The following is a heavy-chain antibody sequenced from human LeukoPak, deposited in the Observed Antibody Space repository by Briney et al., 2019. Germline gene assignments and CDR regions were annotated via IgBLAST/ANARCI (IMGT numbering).Heavy chain of an antibody. CDR3: ARGPTYYYDSSGYYGFDY. V-gene: IGHV4-34*01. J-gene: IGHJ4*02. CDR2: INHSGST. CDR1: GGSFSGYY. D-gene: IGHD3-22*01. Sequence: SETLSLTCAVYGGSFSGYYWSWIRQPPGKGLEWIGEINHSGSTNYNPPLKSRVTISVDTSKNQFSLKLSSVTAADTAVYYCARGPTYYYDSSGYYGFDYWGQGTLVTVSS.